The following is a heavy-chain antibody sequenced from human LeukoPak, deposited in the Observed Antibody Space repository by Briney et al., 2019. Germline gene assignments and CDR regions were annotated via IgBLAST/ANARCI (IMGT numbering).Heavy chain of an antibody. CDR3: ARVKMGATISDYYYYYMDV. CDR1: GFTFSAYT. D-gene: IGHD1-26*01. Sequence: GGSLRLSCAASGFTFSAYTIHWVRQAPGRRLESVSAIISNGGSTYYANSVKGRFTISRDNSKNTLYLQMGSLRAEGMAVYYCARVKMGATISDYYYYYMDVWGKGTTVTVSS. V-gene: IGHV3-64*01. J-gene: IGHJ6*03. CDR2: IISNGGST.